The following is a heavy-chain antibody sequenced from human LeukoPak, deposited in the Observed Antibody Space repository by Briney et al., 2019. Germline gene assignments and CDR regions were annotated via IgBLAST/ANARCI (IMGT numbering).Heavy chain of an antibody. J-gene: IGHJ6*02. CDR3: ASQIESGSSWYADGMDV. D-gene: IGHD6-13*01. Sequence: PGGSLRLSCAASGFTFSSYSMNWVRQAPGKGLEWVSYISSSSSTIYYADSVKGRFTISRDNAKNSLYLQMNSLRSEDTAVYYCASQIESGSSWYADGMDVWGQGTTVTVSS. CDR1: GFTFSSYS. V-gene: IGHV3-48*01. CDR2: ISSSSSTI.